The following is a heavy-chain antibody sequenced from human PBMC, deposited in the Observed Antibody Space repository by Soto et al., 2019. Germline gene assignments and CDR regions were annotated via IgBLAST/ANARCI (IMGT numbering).Heavy chain of an antibody. CDR1: GFTFSSYG. CDR3: AKFGGIV. Sequence: QVQLVESVGGVVQPGRSLRLSCAASGFTFSSYGMHWVRQAPGKGLEWVAVISYDGSNKYYADSVKGRFTISRDNSKNTMYLQMNSLRAEDTAVYYCAKFGGIVWGQGTTVTVSS. D-gene: IGHD3-10*01. CDR2: ISYDGSNK. V-gene: IGHV3-30*18. J-gene: IGHJ6*02.